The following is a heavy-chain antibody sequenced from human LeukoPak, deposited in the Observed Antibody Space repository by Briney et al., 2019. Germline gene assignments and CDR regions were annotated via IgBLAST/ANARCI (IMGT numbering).Heavy chain of an antibody. V-gene: IGHV1-2*02. Sequence: GASVKVSCKASGYTFTGYYMRWVRQAPGQGLEWMRWINPNSGGTNYAQKFQGRVTMTRDTSISTAYMELSRLRSDDTAVYYCARAHGIAVAGTFSVDYWGQGTLVTVSS. J-gene: IGHJ4*02. CDR2: INPNSGGT. CDR1: GYTFTGYY. D-gene: IGHD6-19*01. CDR3: ARAHGIAVAGTFSVDY.